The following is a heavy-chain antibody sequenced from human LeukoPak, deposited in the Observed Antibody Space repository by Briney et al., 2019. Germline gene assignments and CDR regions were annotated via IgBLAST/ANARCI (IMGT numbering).Heavy chain of an antibody. CDR1: GYTFSTYW. CDR2: IKHNGSNK. D-gene: IGHD6-13*01. Sequence: PWGSLRLSCEGSGYTFSTYWMTWIRQAPGKGLEWVANIKHNGSNKYYVDSVKGPFTISRDNAKYSLYLQMNTLRTEHRAVYYYVRQMESGWSKTGDYCGQ. V-gene: IGHV3-7*03. J-gene: IGHJ4*02. CDR3: VRQMESGWSKTGDY.